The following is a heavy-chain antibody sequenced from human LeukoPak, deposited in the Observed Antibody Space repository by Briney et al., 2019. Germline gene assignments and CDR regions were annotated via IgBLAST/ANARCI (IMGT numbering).Heavy chain of an antibody. J-gene: IGHJ3*02. D-gene: IGHD1-20*01. CDR1: GGSISSYY. CDR3: ARDHITDAFDI. Sequence: SEILSLTCTVSGGSISSYYWSWIRQPPGKGLEWIGYIYYSGSTNHNPSLKSRVTISVDTSKNQFSLKLSSVTAADTAVYYCARDHITDAFDIWGQGTMVTVSS. CDR2: IYYSGST. V-gene: IGHV4-59*01.